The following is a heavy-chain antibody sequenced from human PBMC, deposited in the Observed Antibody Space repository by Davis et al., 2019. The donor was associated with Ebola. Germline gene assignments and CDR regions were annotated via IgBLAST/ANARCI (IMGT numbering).Heavy chain of an antibody. CDR3: ARDGDNWNYTPTGYWYFDL. CDR2: INPSGGST. J-gene: IGHJ2*01. Sequence: ASVKVSCKVSGYTLTELSMHWVRQAPGQGLEWMGIINPSGGSTSYAQKFQGRVTMTRDTSASTAYMELSSLRSEDTAVYYCARDGDNWNYTPTGYWYFDLWGRGTLVTVSS. D-gene: IGHD1-7*01. V-gene: IGHV1-46*01. CDR1: GYTLTELS.